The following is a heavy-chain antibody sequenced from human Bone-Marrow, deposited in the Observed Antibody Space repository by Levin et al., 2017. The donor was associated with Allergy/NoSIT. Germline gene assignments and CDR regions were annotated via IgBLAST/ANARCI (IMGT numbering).Heavy chain of an antibody. D-gene: IGHD2-2*01. J-gene: IGHJ4*02. V-gene: IGHV3-7*01. CDR1: GFTFSNHW. CDR3: AEGVSVPL. CDR2: INQDGSEK. Sequence: GESLKISCAASGFTFSNHWLSWVRQAPGKGLEWVANINQDGSEKYYVDSVKGRFTISRDNAKNSLYLQMNSLRVEDTAVSYCAEGVSVPLWGQGALVTVST.